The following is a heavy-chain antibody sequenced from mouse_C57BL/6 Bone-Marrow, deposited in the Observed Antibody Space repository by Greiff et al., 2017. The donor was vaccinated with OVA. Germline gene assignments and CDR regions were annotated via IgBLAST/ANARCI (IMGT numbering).Heavy chain of an antibody. Sequence: QVQLKESGAELARPGASVKLSCKASGYTFTSYGISWVKQRTGQGLEWIGEIYPRSGNTYYNEKFKGKATLTADKSSSTAYMELRSLTSEDSAVYFCARSGTITTVVATDYFDYWGQGTTLTVSS. V-gene: IGHV1-81*01. CDR2: IYPRSGNT. J-gene: IGHJ2*01. CDR3: ARSGTITTVVATDYFDY. CDR1: GYTFTSYG. D-gene: IGHD1-1*01.